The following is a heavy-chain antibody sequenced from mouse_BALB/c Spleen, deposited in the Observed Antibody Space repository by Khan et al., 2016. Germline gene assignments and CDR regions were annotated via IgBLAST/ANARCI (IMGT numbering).Heavy chain of an antibody. CDR3: ARGYGYGAMDY. V-gene: IGHV1-82*01. CDR1: GYAFSSSW. D-gene: IGHD1-2*01. Sequence: QVQLQQSGPELVKPGASVKISCKASGYAFSSSWMNWVKQRPGQGLEWIGRIYPGDGDTNYNGKFKGNATLTADKSSSTPYMQLSSLTSVDSAVYFCARGYGYGAMDYWGQGTSVTVSS. CDR2: IYPGDGDT. J-gene: IGHJ4*01.